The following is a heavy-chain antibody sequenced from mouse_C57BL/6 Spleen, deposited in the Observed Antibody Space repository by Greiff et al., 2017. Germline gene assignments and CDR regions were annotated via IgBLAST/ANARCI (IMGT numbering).Heavy chain of an antibody. CDR3: ASSPVVRGSVDY. D-gene: IGHD1-1*01. J-gene: IGHJ4*01. V-gene: IGHV1-50*01. CDR2: IDPSDSYT. CDR1: GYTFTSYW. Sequence: QVQLQQPGAELVQPGASVKLSCKASGYTFTSYWMQWVKQRPGQGLEWIGEIDPSDSYTNYNQKFKGKATLTVDTSSSTAYMQLSSLTSEDSAVYYCASSPVVRGSVDYWGQGTTVTVSS.